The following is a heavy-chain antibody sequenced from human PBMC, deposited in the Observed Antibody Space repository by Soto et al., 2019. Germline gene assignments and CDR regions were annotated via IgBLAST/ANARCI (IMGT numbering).Heavy chain of an antibody. CDR3: ARAAHYSSPFRWFDP. CDR2: IYYSGST. D-gene: IGHD6-13*01. J-gene: IGHJ5*02. CDR1: GFSLSELFYY. V-gene: IGHV4-31*02. Sequence: SSQTRSLTRTVAGFSLSELFYYLRCIRQHPGKGLEWIGYIYYSGSTYYNPSLKSRVTISVDTSKNQFSLKLSSVTAADTAVYYCARAAHYSSPFRWFDPWGQGTLVTVSS.